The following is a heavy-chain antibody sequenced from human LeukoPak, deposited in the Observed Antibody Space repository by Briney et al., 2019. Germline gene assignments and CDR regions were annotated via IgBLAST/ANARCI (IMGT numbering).Heavy chain of an antibody. Sequence: PSETLSLTCAVYGGSFSGYYWSWIRQPPGKGLEWIGEINHSGSTNYNPSLKSRVTISVDTSKNQFSLKLSSVTAADTAVYYCGRGIVVVKSLPPGAKGTLVTVSS. CDR3: GRGIVVVKSLPP. V-gene: IGHV4-34*01. CDR1: GGSFSGYY. D-gene: IGHD3-22*01. J-gene: IGHJ5*02. CDR2: INHSGST.